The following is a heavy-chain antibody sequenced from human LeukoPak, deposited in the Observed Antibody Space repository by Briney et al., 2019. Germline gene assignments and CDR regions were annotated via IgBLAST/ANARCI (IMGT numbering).Heavy chain of an antibody. CDR3: TASDHLYCSSSSCHFDY. CDR2: IQSKTYSEGT. J-gene: IGHJ4*02. CDR1: GFMFSSYW. V-gene: IGHV3-49*04. Sequence: GGSLRPSCAASGFMFSSYWMSWVRQAPGKGLEWVSFIQSKTYSEGTMYAASVRGRFTISRDDSRSTAYLQMNSLKTEDTAVYYCTASDHLYCSSSSCHFDYWGQGTLVTVAS. D-gene: IGHD2-2*01.